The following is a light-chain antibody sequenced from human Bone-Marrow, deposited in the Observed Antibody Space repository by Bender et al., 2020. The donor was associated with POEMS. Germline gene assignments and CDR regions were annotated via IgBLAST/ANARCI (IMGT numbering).Light chain of an antibody. CDR2: DDS. V-gene: IGLV3-21*02. CDR1: NLGGQS. J-gene: IGLJ2*01. CDR3: QVWDSSSDHPGV. Sequence: SYVLTQPPSVSVAPGETARITCGGNNLGGQSVHWYQQRPVQAPVLVFSDDSDRPSGIPERFSASNSGNTATLTISGVEAGDEADYYCQVWDSSSDHPGVFGGGTKVTVL.